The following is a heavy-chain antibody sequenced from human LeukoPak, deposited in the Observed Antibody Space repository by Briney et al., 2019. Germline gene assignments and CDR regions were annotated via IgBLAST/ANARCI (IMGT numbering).Heavy chain of an antibody. D-gene: IGHD2-15*01. CDR1: GGSFSGYY. CDR3: KGVVAATPNWFDP. Sequence: SETLSLTCAVYGGSFSGYYWNWIRQPPGKGLEWIGEINHSGSTNYNPSLKSRVTISVDTSKNHFSLKLNSVTAADTAVYYCKGVVAATPNWFDPWGQGTLVTVSS. V-gene: IGHV4-34*01. CDR2: INHSGST. J-gene: IGHJ5*02.